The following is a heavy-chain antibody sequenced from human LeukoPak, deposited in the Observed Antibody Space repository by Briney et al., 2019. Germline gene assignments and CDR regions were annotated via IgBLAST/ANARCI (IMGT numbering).Heavy chain of an antibody. CDR2: ISSSSSTI. CDR1: GFTFSSYS. Sequence: PGGSLRLSCAASGFTFSSYSMNWVRQAPGKGLEWVSYISSSSSTIYYADSVKGRFTISRDNSKNTLYLQMNSLRAEDTAVYYCAKDDSSGYYYASAFDIWGQGTMVTVSS. V-gene: IGHV3-48*01. D-gene: IGHD3-22*01. CDR3: AKDDSSGYYYASAFDI. J-gene: IGHJ3*02.